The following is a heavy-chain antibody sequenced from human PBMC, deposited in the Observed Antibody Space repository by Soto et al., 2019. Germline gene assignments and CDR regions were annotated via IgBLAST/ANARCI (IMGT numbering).Heavy chain of an antibody. J-gene: IGHJ4*02. CDR1: GGSISSSSYY. Sequence: SETRSLTCTVSGGSISSSSYYWGWIRQPPGKGLEWIGSIYYSGSTYYNPSLKSRVTISVDTSKNQFSLKLSSVTAADTAVYYCARRGYYYDSSGYPSVWYWGQG. V-gene: IGHV4-39*01. CDR2: IYYSGST. D-gene: IGHD3-22*01. CDR3: ARRGYYYDSSGYPSVWY.